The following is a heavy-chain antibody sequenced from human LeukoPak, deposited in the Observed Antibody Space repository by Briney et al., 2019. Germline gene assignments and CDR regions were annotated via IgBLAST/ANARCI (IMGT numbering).Heavy chain of an antibody. CDR3: AKGKAAGLLDWFDP. V-gene: IGHV3-23*01. J-gene: IGHJ5*02. Sequence: QPGGSLRLSCAASGFTFSSYAMTWVRQAPGKGLEWVSTITGSGGDTFYPNSVKGRFTISRDDSKNTVYLQMNSLRLEDAAAYYCAKGKAAGLLDWFDPWGRGTLVTVSS. CDR1: GFTFSSYA. D-gene: IGHD6-13*01. CDR2: ITGSGGDT.